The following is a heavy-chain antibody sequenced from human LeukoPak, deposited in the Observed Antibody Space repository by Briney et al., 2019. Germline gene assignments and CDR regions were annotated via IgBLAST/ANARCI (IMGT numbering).Heavy chain of an antibody. CDR1: GFTFSSYS. V-gene: IGHV3-48*02. CDR3: ARDAHYLYYYGSGSYSHAFDI. CDR2: ISSSSSTI. Sequence: QPGGSLRLSCAASGFTFSSYSMNWVRQAPGKGLEGVSYISSSSSTIYYADSVKGRFTISRDNAKNSLYLQMNSLRDEDTAVYYCARDAHYLYYYGSGSYSHAFDIWGQGTMVTVSS. J-gene: IGHJ3*02. D-gene: IGHD3-10*01.